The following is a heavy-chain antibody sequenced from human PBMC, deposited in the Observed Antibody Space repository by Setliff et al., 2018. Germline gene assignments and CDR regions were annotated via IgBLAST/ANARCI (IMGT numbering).Heavy chain of an antibody. J-gene: IGHJ3*01. Sequence: ASVKGLLQGFWLYLYSYGFSWVRQAPGQGLEWMGRISVYNGNTNYGQKYQGRVAMTTDTSTNTVYMELRSLRSDDTAVYFCVREYSGGGLTWGQGTMVTVSS. CDR1: LYLYSYG. D-gene: IGHD1-26*01. V-gene: IGHV1-18*01. CDR3: VREYSGGGLT. CDR2: ISVYNGNT.